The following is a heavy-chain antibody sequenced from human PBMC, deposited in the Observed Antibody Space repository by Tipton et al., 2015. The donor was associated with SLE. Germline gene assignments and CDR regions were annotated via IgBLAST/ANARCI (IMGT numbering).Heavy chain of an antibody. CDR2: IYYSGNT. D-gene: IGHD2-15*01. V-gene: IGHV4-31*03. Sequence: TLSLTCTASGGSISSGGYYWTWIRQLPGKGLEWIGYIYYSGNTYYNPSLGSRLTISVDTSKDQFSLRLSSVTAADTAMYYCARHVGVAYYYAMDVWGQGTTVVISS. CDR1: GGSISSGGYY. CDR3: ARHVGVAYYYAMDV. J-gene: IGHJ6*02.